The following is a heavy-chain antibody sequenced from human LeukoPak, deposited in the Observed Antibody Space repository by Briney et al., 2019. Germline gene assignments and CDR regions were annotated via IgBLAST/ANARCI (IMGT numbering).Heavy chain of an antibody. CDR2: ISGSGGST. D-gene: IGHD1-26*01. CDR3: AKDPSPPKREPVAY. J-gene: IGHJ4*02. V-gene: IGHV3-23*01. CDR1: GFTFSSYA. Sequence: GGSLRLSCAASGFTFSSYAMSWVRQAPGKGLEWVSAISGSGGSTYYADSVKGRFTISRDNSKNTLYLQMNSLRAEDTAVYYCAKDPSPPKREPVAYWGQGTLVTVSS.